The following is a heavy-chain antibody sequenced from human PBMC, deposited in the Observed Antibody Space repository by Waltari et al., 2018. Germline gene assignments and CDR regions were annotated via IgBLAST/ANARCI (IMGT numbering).Heavy chain of an antibody. CDR1: GFTFSSYG. V-gene: IGHV3-23*01. CDR2: IPGGGGTT. J-gene: IGHJ5*02. CDR3: AKETSSVFPDNWFDP. Sequence: EVKLLESGGGLVQPGGSLRLSCAAAGFTFSSYGMSWGRQAPGKGLEWVSGIPGGGGTTYYADSVKGRFTISRDNSKNTLYLQMYSLRAEDTAVYYCAKETSSVFPDNWFDPWGQEPWSPSPQ. D-gene: IGHD2-21*01.